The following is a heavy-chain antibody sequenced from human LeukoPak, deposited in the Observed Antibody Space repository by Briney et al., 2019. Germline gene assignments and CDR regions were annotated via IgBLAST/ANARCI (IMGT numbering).Heavy chain of an antibody. V-gene: IGHV3-74*01. CDR2: INSDGSST. CDR1: GFTFSSYW. D-gene: IGHD3-22*01. Sequence: GGSLRLSCAASGFTFSSYWMHWVRQAPGKGLVWVSRINSDGSSTSYADSVKGRFPISRDNAKNTLYLQMKSLRAEDTAVYYCAREGYDSSGYYYYYYYYMDVWGKGTTVTVSS. CDR3: AREGYDSSGYYYYYYYYMDV. J-gene: IGHJ6*03.